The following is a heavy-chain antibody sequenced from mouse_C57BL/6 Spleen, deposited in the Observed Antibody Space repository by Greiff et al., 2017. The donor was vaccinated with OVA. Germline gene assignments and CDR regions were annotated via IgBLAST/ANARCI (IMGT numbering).Heavy chain of an antibody. J-gene: IGHJ1*03. CDR2: IYPSDSEP. CDR1: GYTFTSYW. CDR3: ARDYDGYYEGYFDV. V-gene: IGHV1-61*01. Sequence: QVQLQQSGAELVRPGSSVKLSCKASGYTFTSYWMDWVKQRPVQGLEWIGNIYPSDSEPHYNQKFKDKATLTVDKSSSTAYMQLSSLTSEDYAVYYCARDYDGYYEGYFDVWGTGTTVTVSS. D-gene: IGHD2-3*01.